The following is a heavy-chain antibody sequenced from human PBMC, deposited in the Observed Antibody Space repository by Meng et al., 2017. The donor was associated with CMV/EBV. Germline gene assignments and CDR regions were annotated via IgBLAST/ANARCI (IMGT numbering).Heavy chain of an antibody. CDR1: GFTFSSYA. D-gene: IGHD4-11*01. J-gene: IGHJ6*02. Sequence: GGSLRLSCAASGFTFSSYAMSWVRQAPGKGLEWVSYISSSGSTIYYADSVKGRFTISRDNAKNSLYLQMNSLRAEDTAVYYCASYSNYGLYYYYGMDVWGQGTTVTVSS. CDR3: ASYSNYGLYYYYGMDV. V-gene: IGHV3-48*03. CDR2: ISSSGSTI.